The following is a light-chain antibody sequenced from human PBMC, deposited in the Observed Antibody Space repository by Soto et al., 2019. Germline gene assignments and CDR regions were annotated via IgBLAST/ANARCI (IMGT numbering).Light chain of an antibody. CDR1: KLGDKY. Sequence: SYELTQPPSVSVSPGQTASITCSGDKLGDKYASWYQQKPGQSPLLVIYKDTKRPSGIPERFSGSNSGNTATLTLSGTQSMDEADYYCQAWDSSTFVFGGGTQLTVL. V-gene: IGLV3-1*01. J-gene: IGLJ2*01. CDR3: QAWDSSTFV. CDR2: KDT.